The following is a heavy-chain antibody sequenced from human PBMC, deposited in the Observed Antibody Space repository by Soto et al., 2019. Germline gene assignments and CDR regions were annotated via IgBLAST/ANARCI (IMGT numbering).Heavy chain of an antibody. Sequence: SETLVLTCAVYGGSFSGYYWSWIRQPPGKGLEWIGEINHSGSTNYNPSLKSRVTISVDTSKNQFSLKLSSVTAADTAVYYCARGGYYDSSGYPTPYYFDYWGQGTQVTVSS. V-gene: IGHV4-34*01. CDR2: INHSGST. D-gene: IGHD3-22*01. J-gene: IGHJ4*02. CDR3: ARGGYYDSSGYPTPYYFDY. CDR1: GGSFSGYY.